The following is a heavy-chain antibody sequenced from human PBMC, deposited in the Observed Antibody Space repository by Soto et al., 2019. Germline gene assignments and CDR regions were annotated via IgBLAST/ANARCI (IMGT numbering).Heavy chain of an antibody. V-gene: IGHV4-30-4*01. D-gene: IGHD3-3*01. J-gene: IGHJ5*02. CDR2: IYYSANT. CDR3: ARLPRGVSGLLDP. CDR1: VGTLSPGGYH. Sequence: SEDLSLTCTVSVGTLSPGGYHLCWILLPQGKGLDSIGNIYYSANTTYNPSLKSRVIVSVDTSKTQFSLKLSSVTAADTAVYYCARLPRGVSGLLDPWGLGTLDTVSS.